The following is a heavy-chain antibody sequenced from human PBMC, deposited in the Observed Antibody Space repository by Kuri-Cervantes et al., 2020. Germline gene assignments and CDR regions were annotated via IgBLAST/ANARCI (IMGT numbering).Heavy chain of an antibody. CDR2: IYHSGST. J-gene: IGHJ6*02. D-gene: IGHD7-27*01. Sequence: GSLRLSCAVSGGSISSGNWWSWVRQPPGKGLEWIGEIYHSGSTNYNPSLKSRVTMSVDTSKNQFSLKLSSVTAADTAVYYCARDAWGGMDVWGQGTTVTVSS. CDR1: GGSISSGNW. CDR3: ARDAWGGMDV. V-gene: IGHV4-4*02.